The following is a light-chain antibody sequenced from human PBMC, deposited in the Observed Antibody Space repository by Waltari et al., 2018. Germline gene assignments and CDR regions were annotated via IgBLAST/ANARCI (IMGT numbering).Light chain of an antibody. CDR3: QSYDKPTVI. V-gene: IGLV6-57*03. CDR2: DDS. J-gene: IGLJ2*01. CDR1: VGSIASAC. Sequence: NFMLTQPHSVSGSPGMTITISCTRSVGSIASACVPWYQQRPGRAPITLIYDDSVRLSGVPARFSASIDSSSNSASLTISGLRSDDEADYFCQSYDKPTVIFGGGTRVTV.